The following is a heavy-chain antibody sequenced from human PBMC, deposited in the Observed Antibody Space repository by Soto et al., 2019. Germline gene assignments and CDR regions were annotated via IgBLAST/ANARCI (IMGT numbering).Heavy chain of an antibody. CDR2: LHNDGRTT. Sequence: EVQLVESGGGLVQPGGSLRLSCAASGFILSSHWMHWVRQAPGKGLVWVSRLHNDGRTTSYADSVKGRFTISRDNAKNTLYLQMNSLRAEDTAVYYCAKPVSAPPDTPYDFWRERGAGMDVWGQGTTVTVSS. CDR3: AKPVSAPPDTPYDFWRERGAGMDV. CDR1: GFILSSHW. V-gene: IGHV3-74*01. D-gene: IGHD3-3*01. J-gene: IGHJ6*02.